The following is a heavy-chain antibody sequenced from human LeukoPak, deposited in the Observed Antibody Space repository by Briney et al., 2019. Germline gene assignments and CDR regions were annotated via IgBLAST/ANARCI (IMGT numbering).Heavy chain of an antibody. CDR3: ARDRCGLDY. J-gene: IGHJ4*02. CDR1: GFTFSSYA. D-gene: IGHD2-21*01. V-gene: IGHV3-30*04. CDR2: ISYDGSNK. Sequence: GRSLRLSCAASGFTFSSYAMHWVRQAPGKGLEWVAVISYDGSNKYYADSVKGRFTISRDNSKNTLYLQMNSLRAEDTAVYYCARDRCGLDYWGQGTLVTVSS.